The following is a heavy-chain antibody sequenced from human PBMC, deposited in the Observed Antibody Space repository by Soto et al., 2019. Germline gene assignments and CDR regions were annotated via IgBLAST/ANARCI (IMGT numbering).Heavy chain of an antibody. V-gene: IGHV5-51*03. CDR1: GDRFTNHW. CDR2: IFPGDSDT. CDR3: ARSTDNLGYCSGGSCYVESAFDV. Sequence: EVRLVQSGAEVKKPGESLKISCKGSGDRFTNHWIGWVRQMPGKGLEWMGIIFPGDSDTRYSPSFEGQVTFSADKSISTAYLQWSSLKASDTAMYYCARSTDNLGYCSGGSCYVESAFDVWGQGTMVTVSS. D-gene: IGHD2-15*01. J-gene: IGHJ3*01.